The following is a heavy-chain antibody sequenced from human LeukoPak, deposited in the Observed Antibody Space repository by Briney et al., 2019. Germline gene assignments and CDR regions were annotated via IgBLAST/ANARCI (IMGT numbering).Heavy chain of an antibody. D-gene: IGHD2-15*01. CDR2: TKPDGSAE. CDR1: GFSFRNYW. Sequence: GGSLRLSCAASGFSFRNYWMGWVRQAPGKGLEWVANTKPDGSAEYYADSVRGRLTASRDNANNLLNLQMNRLRAEDTAVYYCARDGGLHTNFDYWGQGTLLTVSS. J-gene: IGHJ4*02. CDR3: ARDGGLHTNFDY. V-gene: IGHV3-7*01.